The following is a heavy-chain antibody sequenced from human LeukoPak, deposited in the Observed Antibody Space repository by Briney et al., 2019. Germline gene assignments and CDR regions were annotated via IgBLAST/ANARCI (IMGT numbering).Heavy chain of an antibody. V-gene: IGHV1-2*02. J-gene: IGHJ4*02. D-gene: IGHD3-16*01. CDR1: GYTFTGYY. CDR3: VRDLMTTPTWDFDY. Sequence: GASVKVSCKGSGYTFTGYYMHWVRQAPGQGLEWMGWINPISGTTNYAQKLQGRVTVTRDTSTSTVYMELSRLESDDTAVYYCVRDLMTTPTWDFDYWGQGTLVTVAS. CDR2: INPISGTT.